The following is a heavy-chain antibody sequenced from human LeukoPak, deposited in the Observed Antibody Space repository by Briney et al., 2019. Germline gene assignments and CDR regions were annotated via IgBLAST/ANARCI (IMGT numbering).Heavy chain of an antibody. J-gene: IGHJ6*03. V-gene: IGHV1-46*01. Sequence: GASVKVSCKASGYTFTSYYMHWVRQAPGQGLEWMGIINPSGGSTSYAQKFQGRVTMTRDMSTSTVYMELSSLRSEDTAVYYCAREDAGGYSYGSPNYYYYYYMDVWGKGTTVTVSS. CDR2: INPSGGST. D-gene: IGHD5-18*01. CDR1: GYTFTSYY. CDR3: AREDAGGYSYGSPNYYYYYYMDV.